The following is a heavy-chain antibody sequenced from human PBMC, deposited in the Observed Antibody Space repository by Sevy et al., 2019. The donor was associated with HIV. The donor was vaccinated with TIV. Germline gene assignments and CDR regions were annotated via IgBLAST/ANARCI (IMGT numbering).Heavy chain of an antibody. J-gene: IGHJ3*02. CDR1: GFTFSSYW. Sequence: GGYLRLSCAASGFTFSSYWMSWVRQAPGKGLEWVANIKQDGSEKYYVDSVKGRFTISRDNAKNSLYLQMNSLRAEDTAVYYCARDGEGYLGRGSTTAAFDIWGQGTMVTVSS. D-gene: IGHD2-21*01. CDR3: ARDGEGYLGRGSTTAAFDI. CDR2: IKQDGSEK. V-gene: IGHV3-7*01.